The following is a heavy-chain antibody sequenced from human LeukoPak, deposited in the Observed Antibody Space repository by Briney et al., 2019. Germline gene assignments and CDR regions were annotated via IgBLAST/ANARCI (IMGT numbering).Heavy chain of an antibody. J-gene: IGHJ2*01. CDR1: GFTFSSYS. V-gene: IGHV3-48*01. CDR2: ISSSSSTI. Sequence: GGSLRLSCAASGFTFSSYSMNWVRQAPGKGLEWVSYISSSSSTIYYADSVKGRFTISRDNAKNSLYLQMNSLRAEDTAVYYCARDQEYANYWYFDLWGRGTLVTVSS. D-gene: IGHD2/OR15-2a*01. CDR3: ARDQEYANYWYFDL.